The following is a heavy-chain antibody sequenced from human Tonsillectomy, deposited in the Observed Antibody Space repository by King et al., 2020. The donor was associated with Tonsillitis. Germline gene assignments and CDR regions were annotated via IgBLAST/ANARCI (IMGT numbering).Heavy chain of an antibody. CDR3: AGDGFDI. CDR1: GFTFSSYR. J-gene: IGHJ3*02. Sequence: VQLVESGGGLVQPGGSLRLSCAASGFTFSSYRMNWVRQAPGKGLEWVSYISNSSSTLYYADSVKGRFTISRDHAKNSLYLQMNSLRAEDTVVYYCAGDGFDIWGQGTMVTVSS. V-gene: IGHV3-48*01. CDR2: ISNSSSTL.